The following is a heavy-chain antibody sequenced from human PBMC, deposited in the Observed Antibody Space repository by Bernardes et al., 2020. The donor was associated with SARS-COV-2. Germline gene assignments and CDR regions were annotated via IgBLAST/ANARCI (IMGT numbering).Heavy chain of an antibody. V-gene: IGHV3-7*02. J-gene: IGHJ4*02. CDR1: GFACSSYY. D-gene: IGHD3-3*01. CDR2: IKQDGSVR. CDR3: EVTTRSRSFDY. Sequence: ASRRSSCAASGFACSSYYMFWVRQAPGKGLEWVASIKQDGSVRNYVDSVRGRFTISRDNAKNSVYLQMNNLRVEDTAVYFCEVTTRSRSFDYWGQGTLLTVSS.